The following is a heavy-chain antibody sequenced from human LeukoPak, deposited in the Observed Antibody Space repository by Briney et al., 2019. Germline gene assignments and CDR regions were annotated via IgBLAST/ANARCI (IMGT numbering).Heavy chain of an antibody. Sequence: GGSLRLSCAASRFTFSNYWMSWVRQAPGKGLEWVANINQDGGERYYVDSVKGRFTISRDNAKNSLYLQMNSLRAEDTAVYYCAKGSYYYDSRGYHYYFDYWGQGTLVTVSS. V-gene: IGHV3-7*01. CDR1: RFTFSNYW. CDR2: INQDGGER. J-gene: IGHJ4*02. CDR3: AKGSYYYDSRGYHYYFDY. D-gene: IGHD3-22*01.